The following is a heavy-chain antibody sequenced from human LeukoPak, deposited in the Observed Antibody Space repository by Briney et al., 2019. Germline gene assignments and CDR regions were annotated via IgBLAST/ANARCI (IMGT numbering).Heavy chain of an antibody. CDR1: DNTFNNYG. D-gene: IGHD4-17*01. J-gene: IGHJ4*02. CDR2: ISASTGST. Sequence: ASVKVSCKGSDNTFNNYGLNWVRQAPGQGLEWMGWISASTGSTQYAQKYQGRVTMTTDTSATTVYMELRSLRSDDTAVYYCVTTGGEGYWGQGTLVTVSS. V-gene: IGHV1-18*01. CDR3: VTTGGEGY.